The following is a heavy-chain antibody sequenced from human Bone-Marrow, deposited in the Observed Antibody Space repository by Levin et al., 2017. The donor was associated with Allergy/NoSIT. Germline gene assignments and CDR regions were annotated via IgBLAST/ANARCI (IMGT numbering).Heavy chain of an antibody. D-gene: IGHD3-22*01. J-gene: IGHJ2*01. CDR3: ARETTYYFDTGGDLRAGWYFDL. CDR2: MSRGRGTA. V-gene: IGHV3-48*01. CDR1: GGSVNTEN. Sequence: GGSLRLSWAASGGSVNTENMHGGRQAPGKGLECMSDMSRGRGTADDADSVKGRFTISRDNANNSMYLQMNSLRAEDTAVYYCARETTYYFDTGGDLRAGWYFDLWGRGTLVTVSS.